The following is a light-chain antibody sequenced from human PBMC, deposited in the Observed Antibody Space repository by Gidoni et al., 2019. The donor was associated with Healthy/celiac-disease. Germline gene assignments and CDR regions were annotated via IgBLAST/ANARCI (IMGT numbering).Light chain of an antibody. CDR1: QSVSSY. Sequence: EIVLTQSPATLSLSPGERATLSCRASQSVSSYLAWYQQKPGIPARFSGSGSGTDFTLTISSLEPEDFAVYYCQQRSNWPPYTFGQXTKLEIK. CDR3: QQRSNWPPYT. J-gene: IGKJ2*01. V-gene: IGKV3-11*01.